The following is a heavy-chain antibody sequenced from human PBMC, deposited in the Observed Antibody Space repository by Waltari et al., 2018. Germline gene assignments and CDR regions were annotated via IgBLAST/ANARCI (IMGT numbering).Heavy chain of an antibody. V-gene: IGHV5-51*01. CDR2: SYPGDSDT. D-gene: IGHD2-2*02. CDR3: VRPADYTTQYFQH. CDR1: GYSFTSYW. Sequence: EVQLVQSGAEVKKPGESLKISCKGSGYSFTSYWIVWVRQMPGQGLEWMGISYPGDSDTRYSPSVQGQVTISADKSSSTAYLQWSSLKASDTAMYYCVRPADYTTQYFQHWGQGTLVTVSS. J-gene: IGHJ1*01.